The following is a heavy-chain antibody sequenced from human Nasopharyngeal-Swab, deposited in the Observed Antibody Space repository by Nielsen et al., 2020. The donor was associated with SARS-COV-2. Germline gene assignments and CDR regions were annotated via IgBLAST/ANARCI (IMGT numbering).Heavy chain of an antibody. D-gene: IGHD1-26*01. CDR2: ISWNSGNI. V-gene: IGHV3-9*01. J-gene: IGHJ4*02. CDR3: AKAPFPSRGSARFNFFDY. Sequence: SLRLACVASGFTFENYAMHWVRQAPGKGLEWVSCISWNSGNIGYADSVKGRFTISRDNAKNSLYLQMNSLRAEDTALYYCAKAPFPSRGSARFNFFDYWGQGTLVTVSS. CDR1: GFTFENYA.